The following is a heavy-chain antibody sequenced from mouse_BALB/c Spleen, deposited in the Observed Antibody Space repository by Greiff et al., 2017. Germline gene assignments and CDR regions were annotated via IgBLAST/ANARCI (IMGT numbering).Heavy chain of an antibody. V-gene: IGHV3-8*02. J-gene: IGHJ4*01. CDR3: ASLLSTVDYAMDY. D-gene: IGHD1-1*01. CDR1: GDSITSGY. CDR2: ISYSGST. Sequence: EVQLVESGPSLVKPSQTLSLTCSVTGDSITSGYWNWIRKFPGNKLEYMGYISYSGSTYYNPSLKSRISITRDTSKNQYYLQLDSVTTEDTATYYCASLLSTVDYAMDYWGQGTSVTVSS.